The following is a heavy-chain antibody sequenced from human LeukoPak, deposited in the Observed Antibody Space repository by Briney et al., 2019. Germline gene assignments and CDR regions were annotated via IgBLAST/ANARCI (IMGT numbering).Heavy chain of an antibody. D-gene: IGHD6-6*01. CDR3: VGGSSSRYYYMDV. CDR2: ISWNSGSI. J-gene: IGHJ6*03. V-gene: IGHV3-9*01. Sequence: GGSLRLSCAASGFTFDDYAMHWVRQAPGKGLAWVSGISWNSGSIGYADSVKGRFTISRDIAKNSLYLQMNFLRAEDTAVYYCVGGSSSRYYYMDVWGKGTTVTVSS. CDR1: GFTFDDYA.